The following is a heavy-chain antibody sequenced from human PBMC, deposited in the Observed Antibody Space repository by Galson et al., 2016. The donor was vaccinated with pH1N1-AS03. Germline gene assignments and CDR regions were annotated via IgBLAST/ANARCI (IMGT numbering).Heavy chain of an antibody. V-gene: IGHV4-4*02. Sequence: SETLSLTCAVSGGSMTSPDWWTWVRQPPGKGLEWIGEVQYSGTTSYNPSLNSRVTISLDKSKNPLSLRLTSVTAADTAVYYCATVYWSVPTPGTYGAFDIWGQGTTVTVSS. J-gene: IGHJ3*02. CDR1: GGSMTSPDW. CDR3: ATVYWSVPTPGTYGAFDI. CDR2: VQYSGTT. D-gene: IGHD3-3*01.